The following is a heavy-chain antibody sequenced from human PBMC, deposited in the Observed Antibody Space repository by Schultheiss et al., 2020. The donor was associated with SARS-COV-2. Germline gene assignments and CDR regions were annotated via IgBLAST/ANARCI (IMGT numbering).Heavy chain of an antibody. CDR1: GDSISRYY. J-gene: IGHJ5*02. Sequence: SETLSLTCTVSGDSISRYYWTWIRQPPGKGLEWIGYIYYTGTTNFNPSLESRAAISADTSRNQFSLKLTSVTAADTGVYYCASQLTGLGHWGQGTLVTVSS. V-gene: IGHV4-59*01. D-gene: IGHD1-20*01. CDR2: IYYTGTT. CDR3: ASQLTGLGH.